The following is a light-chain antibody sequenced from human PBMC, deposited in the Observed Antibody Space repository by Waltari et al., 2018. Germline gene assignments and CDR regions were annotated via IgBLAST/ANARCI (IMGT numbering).Light chain of an antibody. V-gene: IGLV2-14*01. CDR1: SSDVGGYNS. J-gene: IGLJ1*01. CDR2: DVS. Sequence: QYALPHPAAVSGSPGQSITFSCTGTSSDVGGYNSVSCYQQHPGKAPKLMMYDVSKRHAVVSNRFSGSKSGNTASLTISGLQAEDEADYYCSSYTSSSTFGYVFGTGTKVTVL. CDR3: SSYTSSSTFGYV.